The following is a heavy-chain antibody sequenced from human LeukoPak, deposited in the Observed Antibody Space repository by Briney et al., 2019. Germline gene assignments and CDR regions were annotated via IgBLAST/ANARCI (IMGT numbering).Heavy chain of an antibody. V-gene: IGHV1-18*01. J-gene: IGHJ6*02. Sequence: ASVSVSCTASGYTFTSYGISWVRQAPGQGLEWMGWISAYNGDPNYAQKLQGRVTMTTDTDTSTAYMELRSLRSDDTAVYYCARDASYYYDSSGYYPPSEVGIPYYYYGMDVWGQGTTVTVSS. CDR3: ARDASYYYDSSGYYPPSEVGIPYYYYGMDV. CDR1: GYTFTSYG. D-gene: IGHD3-22*01. CDR2: ISAYNGDP.